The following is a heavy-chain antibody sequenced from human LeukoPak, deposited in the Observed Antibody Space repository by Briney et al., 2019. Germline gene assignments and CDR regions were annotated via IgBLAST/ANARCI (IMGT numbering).Heavy chain of an antibody. J-gene: IGHJ3*02. CDR3: ARPREQWLGNDAFDI. D-gene: IGHD6-19*01. Sequence: PSETLSLTCTVSGGSISSYYWSWIRQPAGKGLEWIGRIYTSGSTNYNPSLKSRVTISVDTSKNQFSLKLSSVTAADSAVYYCARPREQWLGNDAFDIWGQGTMVTVSS. CDR1: GGSISSYY. V-gene: IGHV4-4*07. CDR2: IYTSGST.